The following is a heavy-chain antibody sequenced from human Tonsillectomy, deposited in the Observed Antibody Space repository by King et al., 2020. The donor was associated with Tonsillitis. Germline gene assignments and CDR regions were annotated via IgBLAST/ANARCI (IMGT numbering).Heavy chain of an antibody. CDR2: IYYSGST. CDR3: AREGSGAIFGVLDY. J-gene: IGHJ4*02. V-gene: IGHV4-59*01. CDR1: GGSISSYF. Sequence: QLQESGPGLVKPSETLSLTCSVSGGSISSYFWSWIRQPPGKGLEWIGYIYYSGSTNYNPSLKSRVTISVDTSKNQFSLKLSSVTAADTAVYYCAREGSGAIFGVLDYWGQGTLVTVSS. D-gene: IGHD3-3*01.